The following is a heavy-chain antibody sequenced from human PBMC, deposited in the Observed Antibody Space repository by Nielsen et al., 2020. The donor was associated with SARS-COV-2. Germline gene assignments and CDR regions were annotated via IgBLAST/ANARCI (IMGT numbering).Heavy chain of an antibody. V-gene: IGHV4-61*08. D-gene: IGHD3-22*01. CDR1: GDSISSGDHY. Sequence: GSLRLSCTVSGDSISSGDHYWSWIRQPPGEGLEWIGYIYYSGSTNSNPSLKSRVTLSLDTSKNQFSLKLTSVTAADTAVYYCARHGVWPAGYYDTSGPFFFDNWGQGALVTVSS. CDR2: IYYSGST. CDR3: ARHGVWPAGYYDTSGPFFFDN. J-gene: IGHJ4*02.